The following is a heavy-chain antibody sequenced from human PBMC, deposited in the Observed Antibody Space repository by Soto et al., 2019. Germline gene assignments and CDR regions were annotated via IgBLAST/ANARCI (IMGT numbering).Heavy chain of an antibody. CDR3: ARALSPLRGYSGYDPRYGMDV. V-gene: IGHV1-69*01. Sequence: QVQLVQSGAEVKKPGSSVKVSCKASGVTFSSYAISLVRQAPGQGLEWMGGIIPTIYTANYAQKLQGRVTMTANETTSTAYMELSSLISEDTAVYYCARALSPLRGYSGYDPRYGMDVWGQGTTVTVSS. J-gene: IGHJ6*02. CDR2: IIPTIYTA. D-gene: IGHD5-12*01. CDR1: GVTFSSYA.